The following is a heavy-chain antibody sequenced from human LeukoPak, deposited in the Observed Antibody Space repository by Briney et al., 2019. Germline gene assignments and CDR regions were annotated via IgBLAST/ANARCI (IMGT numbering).Heavy chain of an antibody. CDR2: IIPIFGTA. V-gene: IGHV1-69*01. Sequence: SVTVSFQASGGTFIHYVISWVRQAPGQGLEWMGGIIPIFGTANYVQKFQGRVTITADESTSTAYMELSSLRSEDTAVYYCARGHLNDYGDYYGMDVWGKGTTVTVSS. J-gene: IGHJ6*04. CDR3: ARGHLNDYGDYYGMDV. CDR1: GGTFIHYV. D-gene: IGHD4-17*01.